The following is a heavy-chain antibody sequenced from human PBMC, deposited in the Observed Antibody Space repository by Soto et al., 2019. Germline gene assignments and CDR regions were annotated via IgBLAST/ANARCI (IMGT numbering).Heavy chain of an antibody. Sequence: QVQLVQSGAEVKKPGASAKVSCKASGYTFTSYAMHWVRQAPGQRLEWMGWINAGNGNTKYSQKFQGRVTITRDTSASTAYMELSSLRSEDTAVYYCARDAAVTYFDYWGQGTLVTVSS. CDR3: ARDAAVTYFDY. J-gene: IGHJ4*02. CDR1: GYTFTSYA. CDR2: INAGNGNT. D-gene: IGHD4-17*01. V-gene: IGHV1-3*01.